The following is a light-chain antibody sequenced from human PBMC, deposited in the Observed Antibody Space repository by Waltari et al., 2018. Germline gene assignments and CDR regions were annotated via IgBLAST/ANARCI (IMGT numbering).Light chain of an antibody. V-gene: IGLV3-1*01. CDR3: QSWDSTTVV. J-gene: IGLJ2*01. CDR1: KLGDKY. Sequence: SYELTQSPSVSVSPGQTATITCSGDKLGDKYVCWYQQKPGQSPVMVIYQATKRPSGIPDRFSGSNSGNTATLTISGTQALDEADYYCQSWDSTTVVFGGGTKLTVL. CDR2: QAT.